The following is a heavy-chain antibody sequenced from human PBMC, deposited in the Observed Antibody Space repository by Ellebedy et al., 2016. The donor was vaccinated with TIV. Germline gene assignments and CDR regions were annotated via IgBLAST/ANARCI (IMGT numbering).Heavy chain of an antibody. CDR2: IYTGGTT. Sequence: GGSLRLSCAASGFTVSYDYMNWVRQAPGKGLEWVSVIYTGGTTYYADSVKGRFTISRDNPKNTLYLQMNSLRAEETAVYYCARASVYDIDLSGWYFDLWGRGTLVTVSS. D-gene: IGHD3-9*01. CDR3: ARASVYDIDLSGWYFDL. CDR1: GFTVSYDY. J-gene: IGHJ2*01. V-gene: IGHV3-66*01.